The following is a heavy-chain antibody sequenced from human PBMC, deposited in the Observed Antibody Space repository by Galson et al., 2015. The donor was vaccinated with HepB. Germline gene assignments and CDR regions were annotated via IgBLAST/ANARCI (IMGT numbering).Heavy chain of an antibody. D-gene: IGHD1-26*01. J-gene: IGHJ4*02. CDR2: INQDGSAT. Sequence: SLRLSCAASGFTFNSYWMSWVRQAPGKGLEWVANINQDGSATYYVDSVKGRFTISRDNAKNSQYLQMDSLRAEDTVVYYCAKDHGRVGATNDYWGQGILVTVSS. CDR3: AKDHGRVGATNDY. CDR1: GFTFNSYW. V-gene: IGHV3-7*03.